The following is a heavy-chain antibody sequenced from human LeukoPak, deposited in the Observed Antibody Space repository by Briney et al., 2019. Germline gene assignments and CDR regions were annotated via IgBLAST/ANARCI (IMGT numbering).Heavy chain of an antibody. CDR3: AKDDDWGRYKH. Sequence: PGGSLRLSCAASGFTFSSHGMNWVRQAPGKGLEWVSGISPSGGITYYTDSVKGRFTISRDNSKNTQSLQTNSLRAEDTAVYYCAKDDDWGRYKHWGQGTLVTVSS. CDR1: GFTFSSHG. J-gene: IGHJ1*01. CDR2: ISPSGGIT. V-gene: IGHV3-23*01. D-gene: IGHD3-16*01.